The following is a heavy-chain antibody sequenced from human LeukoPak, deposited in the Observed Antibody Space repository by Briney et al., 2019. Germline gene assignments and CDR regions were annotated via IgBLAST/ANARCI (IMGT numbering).Heavy chain of an antibody. V-gene: IGHV3-33*08. CDR1: GFTFSSYA. CDR3: ARGDYYDSSGYYLY. CDR2: IWYDGSNK. J-gene: IGHJ4*02. Sequence: GGSLRLSCVASGFTFSSYAMSWVRQAPGKGLEWVAVIWYDGSNKYYADSVKGRFTISRDNSKNTLYLQMNSLRAEDTAVYYCARGDYYDSSGYYLYWGQGTLVTVSS. D-gene: IGHD3-22*01.